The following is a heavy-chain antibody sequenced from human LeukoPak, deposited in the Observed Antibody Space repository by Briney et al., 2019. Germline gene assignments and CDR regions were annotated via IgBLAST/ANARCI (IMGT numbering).Heavy chain of an antibody. V-gene: IGHV4-39*07. J-gene: IGHJ4*02. Sequence: PSETLSLTCTVSGGSISSSSYYWGWIRQPPGKGLEWIGSIYYSGSTYYNPSLKSRVTISVDTSKNQFSLKLSSVTAADTAVYYCARGQRRVVVAAKGFDYWGQGTPVTVSS. D-gene: IGHD2-15*01. CDR2: IYYSGST. CDR1: GGSISSSSYY. CDR3: ARGQRRVVVAAKGFDY.